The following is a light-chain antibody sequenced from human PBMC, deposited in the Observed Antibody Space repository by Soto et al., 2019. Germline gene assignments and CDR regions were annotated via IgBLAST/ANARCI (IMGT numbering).Light chain of an antibody. Sequence: EIVLTQSPVTLSLSPGERATLSCRASQSVSTYLAWYQQKPGQAPRLLIYDAFKRATGIPARFSGSVSGTDFTLTISSLEPEDFAVYYCQQRSNWPSTFGGGTKVEIK. J-gene: IGKJ4*01. V-gene: IGKV3-11*01. CDR3: QQRSNWPST. CDR1: QSVSTY. CDR2: DAF.